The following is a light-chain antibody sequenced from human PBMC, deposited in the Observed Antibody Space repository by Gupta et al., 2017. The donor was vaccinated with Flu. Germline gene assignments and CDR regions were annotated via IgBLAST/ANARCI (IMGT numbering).Light chain of an antibody. Sequence: LTCGLSSASVSRSYYPSWYQQTPGQPPRTLIYNTNIRSSGVPDRFSGSILGNKAALTITGAQADDESGYYCFLYVSRGSSGTWVFGGGTNLTVL. CDR3: FLYVSRGSSGTWV. J-gene: IGLJ3*02. CDR2: NTN. CDR1: SASVSRSYY. V-gene: IGLV8-61*01.